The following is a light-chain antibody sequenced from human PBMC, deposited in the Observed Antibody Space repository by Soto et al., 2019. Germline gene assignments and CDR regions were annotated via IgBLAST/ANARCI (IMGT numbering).Light chain of an antibody. CDR2: DVN. CDR3: SSYAGNTIVI. V-gene: IGLV2-11*01. J-gene: IGLJ2*01. CDR1: SSDVGYYND. Sequence: QYVLTQPPSVSGSPGHSVSISCTGTSSDVGYYNDVSWYQQHPGKAPKLMIFDVNRRPSGVPDRFSGSKSGNTASLTISGLQTGDEADYFCSSYAGNTIVIFGGGTKLTVL.